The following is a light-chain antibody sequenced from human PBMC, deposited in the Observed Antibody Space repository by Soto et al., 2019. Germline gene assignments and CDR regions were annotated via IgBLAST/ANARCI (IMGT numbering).Light chain of an antibody. CDR2: ENN. CDR1: SSNIGNNY. Sequence: QSALTQPPSVSAAPGQKVTISCSGSSSNIGNNYVSWYQQLPGTAPKLLIYENNKRPSGIPDRFSGSKSGTSATLGITGLQTGDEADYYCGTWYSSLSDVVFGGGTKLTVL. V-gene: IGLV1-51*02. CDR3: GTWYSSLSDVV. J-gene: IGLJ2*01.